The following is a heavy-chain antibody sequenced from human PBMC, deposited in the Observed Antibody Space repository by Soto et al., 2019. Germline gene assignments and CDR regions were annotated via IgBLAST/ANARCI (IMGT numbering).Heavy chain of an antibody. V-gene: IGHV4-34*01. CDR1: GESFRNHS. J-gene: IGHJ6*02. CDR2: INYSGST. CDR3: ARGVVYRDVGLAYGMDV. D-gene: IGHD3-3*01. Sequence: PSETLSLTCAVYGESFRNHSWAWIRQSPGKGLEWVGEINYSGSTRYNWSLGSRVTISVDTSKDQFSLMVTSVTAEDTAVYYCARGVVYRDVGLAYGMDVWGQGTTVTVSS.